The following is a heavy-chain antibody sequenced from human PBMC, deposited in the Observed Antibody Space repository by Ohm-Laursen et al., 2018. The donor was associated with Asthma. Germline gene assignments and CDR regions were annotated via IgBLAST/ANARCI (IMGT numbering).Heavy chain of an antibody. CDR1: GYTFTSYA. J-gene: IGHJ4*02. CDR3: AKVKYSSSFDY. Sequence: ASVKVSCKASGYTFTSYAIHWVRQAPGQRLEWTGWINTGNGITKYSQKFQGRVTITRDTSASTAYMELSSLRSEDTAMYYCAKVKYSSSFDYWGQGTLVSVSS. V-gene: IGHV1-3*04. CDR2: INTGNGIT. D-gene: IGHD6-13*01.